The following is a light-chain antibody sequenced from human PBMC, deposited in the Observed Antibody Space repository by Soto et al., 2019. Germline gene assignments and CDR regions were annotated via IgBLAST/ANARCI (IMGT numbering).Light chain of an antibody. J-gene: IGLJ2*01. Sequence: QSALTQPPSASGSPGQSVTISCTGTSSDVGGYNYVSWYQQHPGKAPKVMIHEVSKRPSGVPDRFSGSKSGNTASLTVSGLQAEDEADYYCSSYAGSNTVVFGGGTKLTVL. CDR1: SSDVGGYNY. V-gene: IGLV2-8*01. CDR3: SSYAGSNTVV. CDR2: EVS.